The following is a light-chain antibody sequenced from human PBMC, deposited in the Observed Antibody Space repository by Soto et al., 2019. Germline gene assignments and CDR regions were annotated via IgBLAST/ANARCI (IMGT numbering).Light chain of an antibody. CDR2: EVS. CDR3: TSYTSISLYV. Sequence: QSALTQPASVSGSPGQSITISCTGTSSDVGGYNYVSWYQQHPGKAPKLMIYEVSNRPSGVSNRFSGSKSGNTASLTISGLQAVDEVDYYCTSYTSISLYVLGTGNKVTVX. J-gene: IGLJ1*01. V-gene: IGLV2-14*01. CDR1: SSDVGGYNY.